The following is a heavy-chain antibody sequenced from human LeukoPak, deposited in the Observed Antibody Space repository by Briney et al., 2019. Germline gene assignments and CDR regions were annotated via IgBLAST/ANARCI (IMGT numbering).Heavy chain of an antibody. V-gene: IGHV3-23*01. D-gene: IGHD3-10*02. CDR2: IRGGGAGT. Sequence: PGGSLRLSCAASGFTFSDYAMNWVRQAPGKGLEWVSFIRGGGAGTRYADPVQGRFIISRGNSKNTLYLQMNSLRVEDTATYYCAKCSANYYNDAFDMWGQGTMVTVSS. CDR1: GFTFSDYA. CDR3: AKCSANYYNDAFDM. J-gene: IGHJ3*02.